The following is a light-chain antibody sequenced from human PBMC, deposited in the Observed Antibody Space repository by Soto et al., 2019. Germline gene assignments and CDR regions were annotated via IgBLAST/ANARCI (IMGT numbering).Light chain of an antibody. CDR1: QSVSSSY. CDR3: QQYNNWPPLT. Sequence: EVVLTQSPGPLSLSPGERATLSCRASQSVSSSYLAWYQQKPGQSPRILNYGASTRATGIPARFSGSGSGTEFTLTISSLQSEDFAVYYCQQYNNWPPLTFGQGTRLEI. CDR2: GAS. J-gene: IGKJ5*01. V-gene: IGKV3-15*01.